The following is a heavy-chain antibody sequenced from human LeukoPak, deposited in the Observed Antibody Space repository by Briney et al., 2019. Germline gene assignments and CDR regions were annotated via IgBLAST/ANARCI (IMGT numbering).Heavy chain of an antibody. D-gene: IGHD6-6*01. CDR2: IYSSGST. CDR1: GGSISSYC. CDR3: ARGQLATGIFDH. J-gene: IGHJ4*02. Sequence: SETLSLTCTVSGGSISSYCWNWIRQPPGKGLEWIGHIYSSGSTKYNPSLKSRVTISVDTSKNQFSLKLISVTAADTAVYYCARGQLATGIFDHWGQGTLVTVSS. V-gene: IGHV4-59*01.